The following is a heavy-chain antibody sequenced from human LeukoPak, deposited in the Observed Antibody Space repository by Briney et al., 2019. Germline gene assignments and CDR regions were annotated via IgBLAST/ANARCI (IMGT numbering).Heavy chain of an antibody. CDR1: GFTFINYG. V-gene: IGHV3-30*02. CDR3: AKVSGFYFDY. Sequence: GGSLRLSCAASGFTFINYGMHWVRQAPGKGLEWVAFIRYDRSNQYYADSVKGRFTISRDNPKNTVYLQTNSLRAEDTAAYYCAKVSGFYFDYWGQGTLVTVSS. D-gene: IGHD3-10*01. CDR2: IRYDRSNQ. J-gene: IGHJ4*02.